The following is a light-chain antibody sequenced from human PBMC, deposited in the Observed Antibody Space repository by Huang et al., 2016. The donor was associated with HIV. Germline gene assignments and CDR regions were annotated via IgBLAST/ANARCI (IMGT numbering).Light chain of an antibody. V-gene: IGKV1-33*01. CDR1: QDISNY. J-gene: IGKJ1*01. Sequence: DIQMTQSPSSLSASVGDRVTITCQANQDISNYLNWYQQKPGKAPKLLIYDASNLETGDSSRFSGSGSGTDFTFTISSLQPEDIATYYCQHYDNLRTFGQGTKVEIK. CDR2: DAS. CDR3: QHYDNLRT.